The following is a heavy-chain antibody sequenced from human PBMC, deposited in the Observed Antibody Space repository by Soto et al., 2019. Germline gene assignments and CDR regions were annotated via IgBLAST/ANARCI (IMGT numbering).Heavy chain of an antibody. CDR3: ARPLNTGVWASSEH. Sequence: QVQLVESGGGVVQPGRSLRLSCAASGFTFSSYAIHWVRQAPGKGLESVAVISYDGSNQYYADTVKGRITISRDNSKNPLYLQMNSLRAEDTAVYYCARPLNTGVWASSEHWGQGTLVSAPS. CDR2: ISYDGSNQ. D-gene: IGHD3-22*01. CDR1: GFTFSSYA. V-gene: IGHV3-30-3*01. J-gene: IGHJ4*02.